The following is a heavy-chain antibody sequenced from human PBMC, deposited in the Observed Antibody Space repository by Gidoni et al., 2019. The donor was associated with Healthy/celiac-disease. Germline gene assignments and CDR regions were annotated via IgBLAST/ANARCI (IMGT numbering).Heavy chain of an antibody. D-gene: IGHD3-3*01. CDR1: GFTFDDYA. CDR2: ISGDGGST. V-gene: IGHV3-43*02. J-gene: IGHJ6*02. CDR3: AKDIGGVLRFLETSYYYYGMDV. Sequence: EVQLVESGGGVVQPGGSLRLSCAASGFTFDDYAMHWVRQAPGKGLEWVSLISGDGGSTYYADSVKGRFTISRDNSKNSLYLQMNSLRTEDTALYYCAKDIGGVLRFLETSYYYYGMDVWGQGTTVTVSS.